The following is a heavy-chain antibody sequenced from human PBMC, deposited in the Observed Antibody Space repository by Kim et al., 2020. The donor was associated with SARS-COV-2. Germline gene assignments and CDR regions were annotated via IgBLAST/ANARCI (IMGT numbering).Heavy chain of an antibody. CDR2: INHSGST. J-gene: IGHJ4*02. CDR1: GGSFSGYY. CDR3: AREGSSWGIL. Sequence: SETLSLTCAVYGGSFSGYYWSWIRQPPGKGLEWIGEINHSGSTNYNPSLKSRVTISVDTSKNQFSLKLSSVTAADTAVYYCAREGSSWGILWGQGTLVTVSS. V-gene: IGHV4-34*01. D-gene: IGHD3-16*01.